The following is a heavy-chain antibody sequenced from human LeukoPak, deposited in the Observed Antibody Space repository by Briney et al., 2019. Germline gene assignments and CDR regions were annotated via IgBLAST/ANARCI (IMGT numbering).Heavy chain of an antibody. D-gene: IGHD2-2*02. CDR3: ARLGTYCSSTSCYNHDAFDI. J-gene: IGHJ3*02. CDR1: GFTFSSYS. CDR2: ISSSSSYI. Sequence: KPGGSLRLSCAASGFTFSSYSMNWVRQAPGKGLEWVSSISSSSSYIYYADSVKGRFTISRDNDKNSLYLQMNSLRAEDTAVYYCARLGTYCSSTSCYNHDAFDIWGQGTMVTVSS. V-gene: IGHV3-21*01.